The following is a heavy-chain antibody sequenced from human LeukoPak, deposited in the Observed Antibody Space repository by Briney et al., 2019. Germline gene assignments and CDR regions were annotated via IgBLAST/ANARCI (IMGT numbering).Heavy chain of an antibody. D-gene: IGHD1-26*01. CDR1: GYTFTGYY. Sequence: ASVKVSCKASGYTFTGYYMHWVRQAPGQGLEWMGWINPNSGGTNYAQKFQGRVTMTRDTSISTAYMELSRLRSDDAAVYYCARDSGSYYRIDYWGQGTLVTVSS. V-gene: IGHV1-2*02. CDR3: ARDSGSYYRIDY. CDR2: INPNSGGT. J-gene: IGHJ4*02.